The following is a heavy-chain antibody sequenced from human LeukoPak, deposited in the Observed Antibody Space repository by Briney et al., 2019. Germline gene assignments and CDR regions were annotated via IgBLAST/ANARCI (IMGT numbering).Heavy chain of an antibody. V-gene: IGHV3-7*01. CDR3: AREGNYYGSGSYYGAFDI. Sequence: GGSLRLSCAASGFTLSSYWMSWVRQAPGKGLEWVANIKQDGSEKYYVDSVKGRFTISRDNAKNSLYLQMNSLRAEDTAVYYCAREGNYYGSGSYYGAFDIWGQGTMVTVSS. D-gene: IGHD3-10*01. CDR1: GFTLSSYW. J-gene: IGHJ3*02. CDR2: IKQDGSEK.